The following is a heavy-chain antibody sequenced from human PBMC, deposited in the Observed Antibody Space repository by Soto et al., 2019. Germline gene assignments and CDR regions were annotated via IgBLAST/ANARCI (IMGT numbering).Heavy chain of an antibody. V-gene: IGHV3-53*01. Sequence: VQLVESGGGLIQPGGSLRLSCAASGFSVSNIHMTWVRQAAGKGLELVSFIHGGGSTSYADSVKGRFTISRENSKNPLYLQMDSLRAEDTAKYYCAGRLTTAASLDYWGQGTLVTVSS. CDR1: GFSVSNIH. CDR3: AGRLTTAASLDY. D-gene: IGHD3-16*01. J-gene: IGHJ4*02. CDR2: IHGGGST.